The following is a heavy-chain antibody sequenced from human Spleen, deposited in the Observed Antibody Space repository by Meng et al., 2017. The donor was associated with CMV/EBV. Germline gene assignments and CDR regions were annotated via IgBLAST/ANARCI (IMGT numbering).Heavy chain of an antibody. CDR3: ARAVTGGCGSSSCHYHYGLDV. V-gene: IGHV4-61*05. D-gene: IGHD6-13*01. CDR2: IYYSGST. CDR1: GGSISSSTYY. J-gene: IGHJ6*02. Sequence: SETLSLTCTVSGGSISSSTYYWGWIRQSPGKGLEWIGHIYYSGSTDYNPSLKSRVTISIDTSKKQFSLRLSSVTAADTAVYFCARAVTGGCGSSSCHYHYGLDVWGQGTTVTVSS.